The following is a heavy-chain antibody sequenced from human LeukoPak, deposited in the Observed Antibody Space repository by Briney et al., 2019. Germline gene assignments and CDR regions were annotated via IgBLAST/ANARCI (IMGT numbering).Heavy chain of an antibody. Sequence: PGGTLRLSCAVSGFTVTETYMTWVRQTPGKGLDWVSLIYTGGSVYYGDSVKGRFNISRDISRNTLYLQMNALRAEDTAVYYCAAGGLRKDTHAFEIWSQGTVVTVSS. J-gene: IGHJ3*02. V-gene: IGHV3-53*01. CDR1: GFTVTETY. CDR3: AAGGLRKDTHAFEI. CDR2: IYTGGSV. D-gene: IGHD3/OR15-3a*01.